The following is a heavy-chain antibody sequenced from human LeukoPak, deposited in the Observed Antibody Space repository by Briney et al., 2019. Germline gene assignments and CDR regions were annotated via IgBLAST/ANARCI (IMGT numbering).Heavy chain of an antibody. V-gene: IGHV4-34*01. CDR1: GGSFSGYY. D-gene: IGHD3-10*01. J-gene: IGHJ5*02. CDR2: IKHSGST. Sequence: SATLSLTCAVYGGSFSGYYWSWIRQPPGKGLEWIGEIKHSGSTNYNPSLKSRVTISVDKSKNKFSLKLSSVTSADTVVYYCARGKPTYYYVSGSYYFSNWFGPLGQGTLVTVSS. CDR3: ARGKPTYYYVSGSYYFSNWFGP.